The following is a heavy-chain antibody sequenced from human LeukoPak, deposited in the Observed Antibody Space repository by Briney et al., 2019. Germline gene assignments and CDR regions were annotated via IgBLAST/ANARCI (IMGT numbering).Heavy chain of an antibody. CDR2: ISGSGGST. CDR1: GFNFRDHW. Sequence: GGSLRLSCAVSGFNFRDHWMDWVRQAPGKGLEWVSSISGSGGSTYYADSVKGRFTISRDNSKNTLYLQMNSLRAEDTAVYYCAKEPLFSSGWYVYWGQGTLVTVSS. V-gene: IGHV3-23*01. D-gene: IGHD6-19*01. J-gene: IGHJ4*02. CDR3: AKEPLFSSGWYVY.